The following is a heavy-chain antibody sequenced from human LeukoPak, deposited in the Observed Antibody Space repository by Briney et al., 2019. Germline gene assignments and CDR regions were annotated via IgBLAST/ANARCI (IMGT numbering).Heavy chain of an antibody. CDR2: IYHSGST. D-gene: IGHD2-21*02. Sequence: SETLSLTCAVSGGSISSSNWWSWVRQPPGKGLEWIGEIYHSGSTNYNPSLKSRVTISVDKSKNQFSLKLNSVTATDTAVYYCARLAVPLWLLGYLDLWGRGTLVTVSS. CDR3: ARLAVPLWLLGYLDL. V-gene: IGHV4-4*02. J-gene: IGHJ2*01. CDR1: GGSISSSNW.